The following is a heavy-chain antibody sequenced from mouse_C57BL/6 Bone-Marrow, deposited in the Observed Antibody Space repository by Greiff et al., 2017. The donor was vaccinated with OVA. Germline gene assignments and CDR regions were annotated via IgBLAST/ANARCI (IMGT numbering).Heavy chain of an antibody. CDR2: IYTRSGNT. D-gene: IGHD2-4*01. Sequence: QVQLQQSGAELARPGASVKLSCKASGSTFTSYGISWVKQRTGQSLEWIGEIYTRSGNTYYNEKFNGKGTLTADKSSSTAYMVLRSLTSEDSAVYFCARFYYDYDWFAYWGQGTLVTVSA. V-gene: IGHV1-81*01. CDR3: ARFYYDYDWFAY. CDR1: GSTFTSYG. J-gene: IGHJ3*01.